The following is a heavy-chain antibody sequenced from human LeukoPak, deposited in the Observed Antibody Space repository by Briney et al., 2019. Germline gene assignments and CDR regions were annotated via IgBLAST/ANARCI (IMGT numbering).Heavy chain of an antibody. Sequence: GGSLRLSCRVSGFTFRDYAMSWVRQAPGKGLEWVSGISGGGDNTNYADSVKGRFTISRDNSKNTLSLQMSSLRVEDTAVYYCARDRSCTGGSCYMDVWGRGTTVTVSS. D-gene: IGHD2-15*01. CDR3: ARDRSCTGGSCYMDV. J-gene: IGHJ6*03. CDR1: GFTFRDYA. CDR2: ISGGGDNT. V-gene: IGHV3-23*01.